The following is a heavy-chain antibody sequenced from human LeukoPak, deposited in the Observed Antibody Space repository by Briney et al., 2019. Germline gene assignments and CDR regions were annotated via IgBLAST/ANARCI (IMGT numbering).Heavy chain of an antibody. V-gene: IGHV3-23*01. J-gene: IGHJ4*02. Sequence: GGSLRLSCAASGFTFGSYAMSWVRQAPGKGLEWVSIISGSGGSTYYADSVKGRFTISRDNSKNTLYLQMNSLRAEDTAVYYCAKDDLWSGHDKYWGQGTLVTVSS. D-gene: IGHD3-3*01. CDR2: ISGSGGST. CDR3: AKDDLWSGHDKY. CDR1: GFTFGSYA.